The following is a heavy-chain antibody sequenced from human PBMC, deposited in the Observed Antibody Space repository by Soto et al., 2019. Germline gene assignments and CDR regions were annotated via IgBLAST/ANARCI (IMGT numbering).Heavy chain of an antibody. D-gene: IGHD3-16*01. V-gene: IGHV3-11*01. CDR3: TRDPRITDF. Sequence: QVRLVESGGGLVKPEGSLTLSCAASGFSLRDYYMTWIRQAPGKGLELLSHINPGGDVIKYVDSVKGRFTISRDNAKNSLYLHMNNLRAEDTAVYYCTRDPRITDFWGQGTLVTVSS. CDR1: GFSLRDYY. CDR2: INPGGDVI. J-gene: IGHJ4*02.